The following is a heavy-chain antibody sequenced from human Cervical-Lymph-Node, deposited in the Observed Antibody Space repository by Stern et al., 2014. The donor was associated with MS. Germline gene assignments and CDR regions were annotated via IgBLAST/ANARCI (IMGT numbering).Heavy chain of an antibody. Sequence: QLVQSGAEVKKPGASVKVSCKASGYTFTSYDIHWVRQATGQGLEWMGWMNPNSGNTGYAQKFQGRVTMTRNTSISTAYMELSSLRSEDTAVYYCARRGRWMATITSDYWGQGTLVTVSS. D-gene: IGHD5-24*01. CDR3: ARRGRWMATITSDY. CDR2: MNPNSGNT. V-gene: IGHV1-8*01. J-gene: IGHJ4*02. CDR1: GYTFTSYD.